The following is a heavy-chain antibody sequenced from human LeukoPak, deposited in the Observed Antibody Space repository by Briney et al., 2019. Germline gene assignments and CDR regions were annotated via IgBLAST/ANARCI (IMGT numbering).Heavy chain of an antibody. Sequence: PSETLSLTCTVSGGSISSYYWSWIRQPPGKGLEWIGSIYYSGGTYSNPSLKSRVTISVDTSKNQFSLKLTSVTAADTAVYYCARHDYGDYGTFDIWGQGTMVTVSS. J-gene: IGHJ3*02. CDR1: GGSISSYY. CDR2: IYYSGGT. V-gene: IGHV4-59*05. CDR3: ARHDYGDYGTFDI. D-gene: IGHD4-17*01.